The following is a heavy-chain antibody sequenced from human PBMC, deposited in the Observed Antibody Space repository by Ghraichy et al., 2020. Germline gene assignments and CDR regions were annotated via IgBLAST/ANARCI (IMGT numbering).Heavy chain of an antibody. Sequence: SETLSLTCIVSGGSISSYFWSWIRQPPGKGLEWIGHIYYSGSTNYNPSLKSRVTISVDTSKNQFSLKLSSVTAADTAVYYCARVSAYYGDYSREDYWGQGTLVTVSS. CDR3: ARVSAYYGDYSREDY. CDR1: GGSISSYF. V-gene: IGHV4-59*01. J-gene: IGHJ4*02. CDR2: IYYSGST. D-gene: IGHD4-17*01.